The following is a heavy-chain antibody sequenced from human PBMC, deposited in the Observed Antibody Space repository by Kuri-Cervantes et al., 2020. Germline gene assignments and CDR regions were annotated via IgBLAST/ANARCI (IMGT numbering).Heavy chain of an antibody. CDR1: GGSISSSSYY. CDR3: ARGSRGQLVRVFDY. Sequence: SETLSLTCTVSGGSISSSSYYWGWIRQPPGKGLEWIGSIYYSGSTYYNPSLKSRVTISVDTSKNQFSLKLSSVTAADTAIYLCARGSRGQLVRVFDYWGQGTLVTVSS. V-gene: IGHV4-39*07. J-gene: IGHJ4*02. CDR2: IYYSGST. D-gene: IGHD6-6*01.